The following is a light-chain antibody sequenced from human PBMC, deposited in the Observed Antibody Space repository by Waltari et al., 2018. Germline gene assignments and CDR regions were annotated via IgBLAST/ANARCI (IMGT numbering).Light chain of an antibody. J-gene: IGKJ1*01. Sequence: RATLSCRASQSISKYLAWYQQRPGQAPRLLIYAASNRATGIPDRFSGGGSGTDFSLTISRLEPEDFAVYYCQHHVRLPATFGQGTKVEIK. CDR2: AAS. CDR1: QSISKY. CDR3: QHHVRLPAT. V-gene: IGKV3-20*01.